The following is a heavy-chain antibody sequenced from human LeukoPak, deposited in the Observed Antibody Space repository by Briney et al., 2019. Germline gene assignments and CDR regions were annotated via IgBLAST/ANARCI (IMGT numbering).Heavy chain of an antibody. CDR1: GFTFSSYG. CDR3: ATLMAGTRVDY. CDR2: IWYDGSNK. V-gene: IGHV3-33*01. D-gene: IGHD6-19*01. Sequence: GRSLRLFCAASGFTFSSYGMHWVRQAPGKGLEWVAVIWYDGSNKYYADSVKGRFTISRDNSKNTLYLQMNSLRAEDKAVYYCATLMAGTRVDYWGQGTLVTVSS. J-gene: IGHJ4*02.